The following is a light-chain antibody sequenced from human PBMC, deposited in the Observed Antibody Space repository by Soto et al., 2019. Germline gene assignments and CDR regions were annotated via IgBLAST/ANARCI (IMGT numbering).Light chain of an antibody. V-gene: IGKV3-15*01. CDR3: QQYKNFWT. CDR1: QSVKSN. Sequence: EIVMTQSPATLSVSPGERATLSCRASQSVKSNLAWYQQKPGQAPRLVIYGASTRATGIPARFSGSGSGTEFTLTISSLQSEDFAVYYCQQYKNFWTFGQGTKVEIK. CDR2: GAS. J-gene: IGKJ1*01.